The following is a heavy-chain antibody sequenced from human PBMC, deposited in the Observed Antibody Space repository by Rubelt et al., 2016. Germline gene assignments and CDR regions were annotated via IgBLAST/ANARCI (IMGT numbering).Heavy chain of an antibody. CDR1: AASISSGGYF. J-gene: IGHJ4*02. D-gene: IGHD3-16*01. CDR2: LYYSGST. Sequence: QVQLQESGPGLVKPSQTLSLTCTVSAASISSGGYFWSMIRQHPGKGLEWIGSLYYSGSTYYSPSLKSRVTISPDTSKNQFSLKLSSRTAADTALDYCARWGEPGTFHFDSWCQGTLVTVSS. CDR3: ARWGEPGTFHFDS. V-gene: IGHV4-31*03.